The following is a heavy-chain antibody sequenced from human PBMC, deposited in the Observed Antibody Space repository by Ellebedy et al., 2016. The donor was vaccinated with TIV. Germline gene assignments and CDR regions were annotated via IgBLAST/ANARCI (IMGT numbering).Heavy chain of an antibody. Sequence: AASVKVSCKASGYTFTGYYMYWVRQAPGQGLEWMGIINPNVNSTRYAQKFQGRVTMTRDTSTSTVYMELSSLRSEDTAVYYCARDVTVTTTEAFDYWGQGTLVTVSS. CDR2: INPNVNST. CDR1: GYTFTGYY. D-gene: IGHD4-17*01. V-gene: IGHV1-46*01. J-gene: IGHJ4*02. CDR3: ARDVTVTTTEAFDY.